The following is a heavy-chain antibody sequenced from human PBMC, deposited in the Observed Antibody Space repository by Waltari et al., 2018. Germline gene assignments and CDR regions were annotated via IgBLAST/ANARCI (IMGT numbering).Heavy chain of an antibody. V-gene: IGHV2-70*15. CDR2: IDWEYDK. CDR3: ARLIVVVPAATSYYYYGMDV. J-gene: IGHJ6*02. Sequence: QVTLRESGPALVKPTQTLTLTCTFSGFSLSTSGMCVSWIRQPPGKALAWLARIDWEYDKYYSTSLKTRRTISKDTSKNQVVLTMTNMDPVDTATYYCARLIVVVPAATSYYYYGMDVWGQGTTVTVSS. D-gene: IGHD2-2*01. CDR1: GFSLSTSGMC.